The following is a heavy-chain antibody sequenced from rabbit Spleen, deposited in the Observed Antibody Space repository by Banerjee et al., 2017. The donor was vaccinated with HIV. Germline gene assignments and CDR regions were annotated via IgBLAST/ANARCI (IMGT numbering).Heavy chain of an antibody. D-gene: IGHD1-1*01. J-gene: IGHJ6*01. V-gene: IGHV1S45*01. CDR2: IESDNSGFT. Sequence: QEQLVESGGGLVKPGASLTLTCIASGVSFSGSSYMCWVLQAPGKGLEWIACIESDNSGFTYFASWAKGRFTISKTSSTTVTLHMTSLTAADTATYFCARDTSSSFSSYGMDLWGPGTLVTVS. CDR1: GVSFSGSSY. CDR3: ARDTSSSFSSYGMDL.